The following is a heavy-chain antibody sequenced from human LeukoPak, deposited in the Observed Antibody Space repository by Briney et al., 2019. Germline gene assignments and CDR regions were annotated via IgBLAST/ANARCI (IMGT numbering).Heavy chain of an antibody. V-gene: IGHV4-59*08. Sequence: SETLSLTCTVSGGSISSYYWSWIRQPPGKGLEWIGYIYYSGSTNYNPSLKSRVTISVDTSKNQFSLKLSSVTAADTAVYYCARPYYYDSSGVPGDYWGQGTLVTVSS. J-gene: IGHJ4*02. CDR1: GGSISSYY. CDR3: ARPYYYDSSGVPGDY. CDR2: IYYSGST. D-gene: IGHD3-22*01.